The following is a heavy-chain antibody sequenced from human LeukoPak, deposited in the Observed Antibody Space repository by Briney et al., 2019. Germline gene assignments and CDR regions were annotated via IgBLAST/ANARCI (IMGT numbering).Heavy chain of an antibody. J-gene: IGHJ5*02. Sequence: SETLSLTCDVSGYSITSGYYWGWIRQPPGKGLEWIGSIYHSGTTYYNPSLKSRVTVSVDTSKNQFSLNLSSVTAADTAVHYCARCGNWAYNWFDPWGQGTLVIVSS. CDR1: GYSITSGYY. CDR3: ARCGNWAYNWFDP. V-gene: IGHV4-38-2*01. CDR2: IYHSGTT. D-gene: IGHD7-27*01.